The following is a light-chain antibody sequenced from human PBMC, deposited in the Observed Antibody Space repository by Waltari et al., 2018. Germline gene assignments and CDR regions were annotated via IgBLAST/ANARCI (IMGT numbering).Light chain of an antibody. J-gene: IGKJ1*01. CDR2: AAS. V-gene: IGKV1-27*01. Sequence: DIQMTKSPSSLSASVGARVALTCRASLGINNDIAWYQQRPGKAPRLLIYAASTLQPGVPSRFSGSGAGTDFTLSIDSLQPEDAATYYCQKYNSAPPTFGPGTKVEIK. CDR3: QKYNSAPPT. CDR1: LGINND.